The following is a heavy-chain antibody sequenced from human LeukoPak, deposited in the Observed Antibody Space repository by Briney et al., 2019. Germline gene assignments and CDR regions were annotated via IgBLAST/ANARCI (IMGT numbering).Heavy chain of an antibody. CDR2: ISGSGGST. CDR3: ARFDILSTGAGY. D-gene: IGHD3-9*01. J-gene: IGHJ4*02. V-gene: IGHV3-23*01. CDR1: GFTFSSYA. Sequence: PGGSLRLSCAASGFTFSSYAMSWVRQAPGKGLEWVSAISGSGGSTYYADSVKGRFTISRDNSKNTLYLQMNGLRAEDTAVYYCARFDILSTGAGYWGQGTLVTVSS.